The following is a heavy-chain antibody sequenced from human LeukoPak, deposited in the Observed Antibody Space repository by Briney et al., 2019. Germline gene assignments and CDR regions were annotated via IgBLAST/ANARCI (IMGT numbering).Heavy chain of an antibody. CDR3: AKDLVSGRNPVLRNWYYGMDV. V-gene: IGHV3-30*18. J-gene: IGHJ6*02. Sequence: GRSLRLSCAASGFTFSSYGMHWVRQAPGKGLEWVAVISYDGSNKYYADSVKGRFTISRDNSKNTLYLQMNSLRAEDTAVYYCAKDLVSGRNPVLRNWYYGMDVWGQETTVTVSS. CDR2: ISYDGSNK. CDR1: GFTFSSYG. D-gene: IGHD4-23*01.